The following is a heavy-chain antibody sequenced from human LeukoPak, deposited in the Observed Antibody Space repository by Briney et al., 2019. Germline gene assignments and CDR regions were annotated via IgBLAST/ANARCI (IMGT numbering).Heavy chain of an antibody. CDR2: IYHSGST. V-gene: IGHV4-4*02. D-gene: IGHD5-12*01. CDR1: GGSISSSNW. CDR3: ATYSGYAPGAFDY. J-gene: IGHJ4*02. Sequence: PSGTLSLTCAVSGGSISSSNWWSWVRQPPGKGLEWIGEIYHSGSTNYNPSLKSRVTISVDKSKNQFSLKLSSVTAADMAVYYCATYSGYAPGAFDYWGQGTLVTVSS.